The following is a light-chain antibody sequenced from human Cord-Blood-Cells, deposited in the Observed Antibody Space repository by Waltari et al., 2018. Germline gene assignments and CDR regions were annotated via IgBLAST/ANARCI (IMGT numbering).Light chain of an antibody. CDR3: CSYAGSSTLV. CDR1: GCAVGSYIL. J-gene: IGLJ2*01. CDR2: EVS. Sequence: QSALNQPASVSGSPGQSLTISCTGTGCAVGSYILVSWYQQHPGKAPKRMIYEVSKRPSGVSNRFSGSKSGNTASLTISGLQAEDEADYYCCSYAGSSTLVFGGGTKLTVL. V-gene: IGLV2-23*02.